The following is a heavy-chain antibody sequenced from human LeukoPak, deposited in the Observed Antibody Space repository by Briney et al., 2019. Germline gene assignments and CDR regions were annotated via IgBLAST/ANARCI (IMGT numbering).Heavy chain of an antibody. CDR1: GYTFTGYY. D-gene: IGHD6-13*01. V-gene: IGHV1-2*02. Sequence: GASVKVSCKASGYTFTGYYMHWGRQAPGQGLEWMGWINPNSGGTNYAQKFQGRVTKTRDTYISTAYMELSRLRSDDTAVYYCERGRGIAASRWFDPWGQGTLVTVSS. CDR3: ERGRGIAASRWFDP. J-gene: IGHJ5*02. CDR2: INPNSGGT.